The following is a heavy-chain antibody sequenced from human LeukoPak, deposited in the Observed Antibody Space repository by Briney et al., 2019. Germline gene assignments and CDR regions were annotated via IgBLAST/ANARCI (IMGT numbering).Heavy chain of an antibody. CDR3: ARGPSVDIVVVVAATRGSWFDP. CDR2: IYYSGGT. CDR1: GGSISSYY. D-gene: IGHD2-15*01. J-gene: IGHJ5*02. Sequence: SETLSLTCTVSGGSISSYYWSWIWQPPGRGLEWIGYIYYSGGTNYNPSLKSRVTISVDTSKNQFSLKLSSVTAADTAVYYCARGPSVDIVVVVAATRGSWFDPWGQGTLVTVSS. V-gene: IGHV4-59*01.